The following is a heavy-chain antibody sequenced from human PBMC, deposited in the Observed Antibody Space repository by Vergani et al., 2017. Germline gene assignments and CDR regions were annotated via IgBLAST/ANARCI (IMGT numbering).Heavy chain of an antibody. J-gene: IGHJ4*02. D-gene: IGHD3-22*01. V-gene: IGHV3-23*01. Sequence: EVQLLQSGGGVIQPGGSVRLSCAASGFTFSACPMTWVRQAPGKGLEWVSAISARYPSTDYADSVKGRFTISRVNSKNMLYLQMNSLRAEDTAVYYCAGLSYDTTPYLQGGYDCWGQGTLVSVSS. CDR3: AGLSYDTTPYLQGGYDC. CDR1: GFTFSACP. CDR2: ISARYPST.